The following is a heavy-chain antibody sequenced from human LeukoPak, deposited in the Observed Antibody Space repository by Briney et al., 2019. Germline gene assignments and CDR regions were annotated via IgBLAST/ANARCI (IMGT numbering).Heavy chain of an antibody. J-gene: IGHJ4*02. CDR1: GFTFSSYG. D-gene: IGHD2-21*02. CDR2: ISYDGSNK. CDR3: AKETALDY. V-gene: IGHV3-30*18. Sequence: GGSLRLSCAASGFTFSSYGMHWVRQAPGKGLEWVAVISYDGSNKYYADSVKGRFTISRDNSKNTLYLQMNSLRAEDTAVYYCAKETALDYWGQGTLVTVSS.